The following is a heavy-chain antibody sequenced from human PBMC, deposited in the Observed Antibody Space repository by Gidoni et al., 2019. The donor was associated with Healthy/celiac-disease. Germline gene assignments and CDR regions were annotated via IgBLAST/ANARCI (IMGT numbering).Heavy chain of an antibody. CDR1: GYTFTSYG. V-gene: IGHV1-18*01. CDR2: ISAYNGNT. J-gene: IGHJ6*02. Sequence: QVQLVQSGAEVKKPVASVKVSCKASGYTFTSYGISWVRQAPGQGLEWMGWISAYNGNTNYAQKLQGRVTMTTDTSTSTAYMELRSLRADDTAVYYCARDGRYCSSTSCIAGYYGMDVWGQGTTVTVSS. CDR3: ARDGRYCSSTSCIAGYYGMDV. D-gene: IGHD2-2*01.